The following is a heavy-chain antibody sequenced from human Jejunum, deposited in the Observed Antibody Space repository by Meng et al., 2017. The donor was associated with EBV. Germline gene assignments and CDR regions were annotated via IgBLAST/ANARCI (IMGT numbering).Heavy chain of an antibody. CDR3: ARDRGVEDY. J-gene: IGHJ4*02. CDR2: IHHSGST. V-gene: IGHV4-4*02. Sequence: QVQLQESGPGLVKPSRTLSLTCPVSGGSISTDNWWSWVRQPPGKGLEYIGEIHHSGSTKYNPSLKSRVTISVDKSNNHFSLKLSSVTAADTAVYYCARDRGVEDYWGQGTLVTVSS. D-gene: IGHD5-24*01. CDR1: GGSISTDNW.